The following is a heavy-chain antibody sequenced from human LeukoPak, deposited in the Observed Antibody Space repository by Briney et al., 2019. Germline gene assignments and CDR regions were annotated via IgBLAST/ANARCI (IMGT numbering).Heavy chain of an antibody. Sequence: GGSLRLSCAASGFTFSSYVMHWVRQAPGKGLEWVAVISYDGSNKYYADSVKGRFTISRDNSKNTLYLQMNSLRAEDTAVYYCAKRSRLAGPFDYWGQGTLVTVSS. CDR1: GFTFSSYV. J-gene: IGHJ4*02. D-gene: IGHD6-19*01. CDR2: ISYDGSNK. V-gene: IGHV3-30-3*02. CDR3: AKRSRLAGPFDY.